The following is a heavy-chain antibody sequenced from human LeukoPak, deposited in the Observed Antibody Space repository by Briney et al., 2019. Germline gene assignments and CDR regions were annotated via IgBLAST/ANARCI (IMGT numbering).Heavy chain of an antibody. V-gene: IGHV4-4*02. CDR3: ARDSGTIDAFDI. CDR2: IYYSGST. D-gene: IGHD2-8*01. CDR1: GGSISSSNW. J-gene: IGHJ3*02. Sequence: PSETLSLTCAVSGGSISSSNWWSWVRQPPGKGLEWIGYIYYSGSTNYNPSLKSRVTISVDTSKNQFSLKLSSVTAADTAVYYCARDSGTIDAFDIWGQGTMVTVSS.